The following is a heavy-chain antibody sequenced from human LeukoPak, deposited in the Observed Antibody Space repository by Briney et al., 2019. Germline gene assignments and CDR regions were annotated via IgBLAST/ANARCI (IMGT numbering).Heavy chain of an antibody. CDR1: GGSISSYY. V-gene: IGHV4-4*07. CDR3: ARDAYYYGHPVNWFDP. J-gene: IGHJ5*02. CDR2: IYTSGST. D-gene: IGHD3-10*01. Sequence: PSETLSLTCTVSGGSISSYYWSWIRQPAGKGLEWIGRIYTSGSTNYNPSLKSRVTMSVGTSKNQFSLKLSSVTAADTAVYYCARDAYYYGHPVNWFDPWGQGTLVTVSS.